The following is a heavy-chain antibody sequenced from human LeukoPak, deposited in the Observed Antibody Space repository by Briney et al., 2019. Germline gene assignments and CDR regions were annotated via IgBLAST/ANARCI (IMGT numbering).Heavy chain of an antibody. J-gene: IGHJ3*02. Sequence: PSETLSLTCAVYGGSFSGYYWSWIRQPPGKGLEWIGEINHSGSTNYNPSLKSRVTMSVDTSKNQFSLKLTSVTALDTAVYYCARTRFNALDIWGQGTMVTVSS. CDR2: INHSGST. CDR1: GGSFSGYY. V-gene: IGHV4-34*01. D-gene: IGHD3-10*01. CDR3: ARTRFNALDI.